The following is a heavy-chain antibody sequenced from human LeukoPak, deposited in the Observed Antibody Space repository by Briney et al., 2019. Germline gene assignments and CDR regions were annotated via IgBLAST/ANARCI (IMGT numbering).Heavy chain of an antibody. D-gene: IGHD6-19*01. J-gene: IGHJ4*02. CDR2: ISSDGSII. Sequence: GGSLRLSCAASGFSFSSYWMHWVRQAPGKGLVWVSRISSDGSIINYADSAKDRFTISRDNAKNTLYLESNSLRAEDTAVYYCARPAVAGLRAGGYDYWGQGTLVTVSS. CDR1: GFSFSSYW. V-gene: IGHV3-74*01. CDR3: ARPAVAGLRAGGYDY.